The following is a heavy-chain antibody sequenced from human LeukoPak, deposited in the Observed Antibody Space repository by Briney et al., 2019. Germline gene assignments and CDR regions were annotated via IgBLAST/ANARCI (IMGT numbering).Heavy chain of an antibody. CDR1: GYTFTDFG. Sequence: GESLKISCKGSGYTFTDFGINWVRQAPGQGLEWMGRFTTYNGNTNYAQKFQGRVTMTTDTSTTTAYLEVTSLRSDDTAVYYCARDSSGFYYVHWGQGTLVTVSS. CDR3: ARDSSGFYYVH. V-gene: IGHV1-18*01. J-gene: IGHJ4*02. D-gene: IGHD3-22*01. CDR2: FTTYNGNT.